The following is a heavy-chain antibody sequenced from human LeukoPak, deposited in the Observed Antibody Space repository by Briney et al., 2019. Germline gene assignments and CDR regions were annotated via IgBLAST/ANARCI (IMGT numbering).Heavy chain of an antibody. CDR3: VRDKRFPDDVFDI. J-gene: IGHJ3*02. V-gene: IGHV3-23*01. Sequence: GVSLRLSCAASGITFSSYAMSWVRQAPGKGLEWVSAISASDGRTWYADSVRGRFTISRDNFKNTLYVQINSLRAEDTAVYYCVRDKRFPDDVFDIWGQGTLVTVSS. D-gene: IGHD3-10*01. CDR2: ISASDGRT. CDR1: GITFSSYA.